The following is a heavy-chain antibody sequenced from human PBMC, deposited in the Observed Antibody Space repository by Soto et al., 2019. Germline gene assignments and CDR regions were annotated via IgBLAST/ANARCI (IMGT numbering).Heavy chain of an antibody. Sequence: QVQLVQSGAAVSKPGSSVKVSCKASGGTFGIYAIGWVRQDPGQGLEWMGGIIPAFGTTKNAQKFQDRVYMTADDSTNTVYMELRALIFDDTAVYYCARVPRQMLYGPTRNGMDVWGQGTRLIVSS. J-gene: IGHJ6*02. CDR1: GGTFGIYA. D-gene: IGHD2-2*02. V-gene: IGHV1-69*01. CDR2: IIPAFGTT. CDR3: ARVPRQMLYGPTRNGMDV.